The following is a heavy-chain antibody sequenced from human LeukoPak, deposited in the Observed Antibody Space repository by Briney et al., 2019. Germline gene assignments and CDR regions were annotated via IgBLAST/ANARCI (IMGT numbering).Heavy chain of an antibody. V-gene: IGHV4-59*01. CDR3: ARMSGSYSYFDS. D-gene: IGHD1-26*01. Sequence: SETLSLSCTVSGGSISSFYWNWIRQPPGKGLEWIGYIYYSGSTNYNPSLKSRVTMSVDTSKNQFSLKVTSVTAADTAIYYCARMSGSYSYFDSWGQGTLVTVSP. J-gene: IGHJ4*02. CDR1: GGSISSFY. CDR2: IYYSGST.